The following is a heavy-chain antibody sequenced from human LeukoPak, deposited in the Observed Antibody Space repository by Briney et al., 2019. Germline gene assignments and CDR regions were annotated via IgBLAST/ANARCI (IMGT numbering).Heavy chain of an antibody. Sequence: GGSLRLSCAASGFLFSDYAMNWVRQAPGKGLEWVSVIGGDGGKPNYADSVKGRFTISRDNRKNTLYLQMNTLRAEDTAVYYCVKDEVPYNGKYDGFDIWGQGTMVTVSS. CDR3: VKDEVPYNGKYDGFDI. CDR1: GFLFSDYA. V-gene: IGHV3-23*01. D-gene: IGHD1-26*01. CDR2: IGGDGGKP. J-gene: IGHJ3*02.